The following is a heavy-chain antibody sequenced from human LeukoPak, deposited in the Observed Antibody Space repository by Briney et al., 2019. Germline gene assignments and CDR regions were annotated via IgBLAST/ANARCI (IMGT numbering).Heavy chain of an antibody. CDR2: IKSKTDGGTT. J-gene: IGHJ4*02. V-gene: IGHV3-15*01. D-gene: IGHD5-12*01. CDR1: GFTFSNAW. Sequence: PGGSLRLSCAASGFTFSNAWMSWVRQAPGKGPEWVGRIKSKTDGGTTDYAAPVKGRFTVPRDDSKTTLYLQMNSLKTEDTAVYYCTTDSGIYSGYDWNFFDYWGQGTLVTVSS. CDR3: TTDSGIYSGYDWNFFDY.